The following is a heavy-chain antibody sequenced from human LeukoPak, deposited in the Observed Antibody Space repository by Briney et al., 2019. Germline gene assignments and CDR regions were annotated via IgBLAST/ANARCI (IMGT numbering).Heavy chain of an antibody. CDR2: MYYTGST. J-gene: IGHJ4*02. D-gene: IGHD1-26*01. CDR3: AREVVATAEYDY. Sequence: SETLSLTCTVSGXSLSNYYWTWIRQPPGKGLEWIGYMYYTGSTSYNPSLKSRVTISVDTSKNQFSLRLSSVTAADTAVYYCAREVVATAEYDYWGQGTLVTVSS. V-gene: IGHV4-59*01. CDR1: GXSLSNYY.